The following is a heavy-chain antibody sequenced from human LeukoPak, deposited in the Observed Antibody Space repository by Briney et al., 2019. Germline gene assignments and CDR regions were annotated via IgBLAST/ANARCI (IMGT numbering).Heavy chain of an antibody. V-gene: IGHV3-21*01. CDR3: ATRGYDILTGHYPFDP. D-gene: IGHD3-9*01. Sequence: PGGSLRLSCAASGFTFSSYSMNWVRQAPGKGLEWVSSISSSSSYIYYADSVKGRFTISRDNAKNSLYLQMNSLRAEDTAVYYCATRGYDILTGHYPFDPWGQGTLVTVSS. CDR1: GFTFSSYS. J-gene: IGHJ5*02. CDR2: ISSSSSYI.